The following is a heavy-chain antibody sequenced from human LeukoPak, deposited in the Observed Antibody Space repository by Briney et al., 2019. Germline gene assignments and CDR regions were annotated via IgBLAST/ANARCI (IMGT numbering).Heavy chain of an antibody. J-gene: IGHJ4*02. CDR3: ARGAYYYDSSGYYNFDY. V-gene: IGHV3-7*01. CDR1: GFTFSSYW. Sequence: GGSLRLSCAASGFTFSSYWMSWVRQAPGKGLEWVANIKQDGSEKYYVDSVKGRFTISRDNAKNSLYLQMNSLRAEDTAVYYCARGAYYYDSSGYYNFDYWGQGTLVTVSS. CDR2: IKQDGSEK. D-gene: IGHD3-22*01.